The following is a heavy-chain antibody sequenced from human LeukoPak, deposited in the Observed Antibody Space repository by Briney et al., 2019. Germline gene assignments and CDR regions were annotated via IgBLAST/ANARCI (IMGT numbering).Heavy chain of an antibody. D-gene: IGHD3-10*01. Sequence: SETLSLTCTVSGGSISSYYWSWIRQPAGKGLEWIGRISNIGSTKFNPSLNSRVSMSIDTSKNQFSLKLASVTAADTAVYYCAREYYGSGSYSDNWGQGILVTVSS. J-gene: IGHJ4*02. CDR2: ISNIGST. CDR1: GGSISSYY. CDR3: AREYYGSGSYSDN. V-gene: IGHV4-4*07.